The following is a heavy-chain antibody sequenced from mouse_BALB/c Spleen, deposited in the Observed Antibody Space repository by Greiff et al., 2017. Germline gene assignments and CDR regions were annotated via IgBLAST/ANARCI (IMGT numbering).Heavy chain of an antibody. J-gene: IGHJ3*01. Sequence: VQRVESGPGLVAPSQSLSITCTVSGFSLTSYGVHWVRQPPGKGLEWLGVIWAGGSTNYNSALMSRLSISKDNSKSQVFLKMNSLQTDDTAMYYCARGEVDYDGFAYWGQGTLVTVSA. CDR3: ARGEVDYDGFAY. V-gene: IGHV2-9*02. CDR2: IWAGGST. CDR1: GFSLTSYG. D-gene: IGHD2-4*01.